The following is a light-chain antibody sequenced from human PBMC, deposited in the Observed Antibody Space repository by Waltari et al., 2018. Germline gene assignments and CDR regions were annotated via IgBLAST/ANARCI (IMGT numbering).Light chain of an antibody. V-gene: IGKV2D-29*01. Sequence: EIVLTQSPATLSLSPGERATLSCKSSQSLLHSDGKTYLYWYLQKPGQPPQLLIYEVSNRFSGVPDRFSGSGSGTDFTLKISRVEAEDVGVYYCMQSIQLPPAFGQGTKLEIK. CDR3: MQSIQLPPA. CDR1: QSLLHSDGKTY. J-gene: IGKJ2*01. CDR2: EVS.